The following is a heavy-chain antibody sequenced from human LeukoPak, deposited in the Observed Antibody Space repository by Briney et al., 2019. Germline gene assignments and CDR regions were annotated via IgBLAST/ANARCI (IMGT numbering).Heavy chain of an antibody. CDR2: VNPNSGDT. D-gene: IGHD2-21*01. Sequence: ASVKVSCKASGYTFSDYFIHWVRQAPGQGLQWMGRVNPNSGDTNYIQKFRGRVTMTRDTSISTVYMEVNSLRSDDTAIFYCARGISGGFDLCGQGTLVTVSS. J-gene: IGHJ5*02. CDR1: GYTFSDYF. CDR3: ARGISGGFDL. V-gene: IGHV1-2*06.